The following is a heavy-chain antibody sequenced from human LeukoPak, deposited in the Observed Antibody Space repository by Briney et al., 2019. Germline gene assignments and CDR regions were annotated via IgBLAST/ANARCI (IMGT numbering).Heavy chain of an antibody. Sequence: SETLSLTCVVYGEFLSGYYCNWIRQPPGKGREWICEIKHSVGTNYNPSLKSRVTISVDTSMNVFSLKLSSVTASDTAVYYCARSQLWSPFSYWGQGTLVTVSS. D-gene: IGHD5-18*01. V-gene: IGHV4-34*01. J-gene: IGHJ4*02. CDR3: ARSQLWSPFSY. CDR1: GEFLSGYY. CDR2: IKHSVGT.